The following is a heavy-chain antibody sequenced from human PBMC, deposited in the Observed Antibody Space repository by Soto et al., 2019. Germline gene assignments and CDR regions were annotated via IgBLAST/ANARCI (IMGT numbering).Heavy chain of an antibody. J-gene: IGHJ3*02. CDR3: ARLRSDAFDI. D-gene: IGHD4-17*01. Sequence: EVQLVESGGGLVKPGESLRLSCAASGFTFSYFTMNWVLQAPGKGLEWVAAISSSSSHKYSADSVRGRVTFSRDNANNSLYLHMNSLRVEDTAIYYCARLRSDAFDIWGQVTVVTVSS. V-gene: IGHV3-21*01. CDR1: GFTFSYFT. CDR2: ISSSSSHK.